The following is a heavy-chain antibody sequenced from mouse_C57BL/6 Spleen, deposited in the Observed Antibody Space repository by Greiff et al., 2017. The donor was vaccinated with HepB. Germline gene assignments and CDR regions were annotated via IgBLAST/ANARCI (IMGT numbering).Heavy chain of an antibody. D-gene: IGHD1-1*01. V-gene: IGHV1-59*01. CDR3: ARTGYGSGYGYFDV. J-gene: IGHJ1*03. CDR1: GYTFTSYW. CDR2: IDPSDSYT. Sequence: VQLQQPGAELVRPGTSVKLSCKASGYTFTSYWMHWVKQRPGQGLEWIGVIDPSDSYTNYNQKFKGKATLTVDTSSSTAYMQLSSLTSEDSAVYYCARTGYGSGYGYFDVWGTGTTVTVSS.